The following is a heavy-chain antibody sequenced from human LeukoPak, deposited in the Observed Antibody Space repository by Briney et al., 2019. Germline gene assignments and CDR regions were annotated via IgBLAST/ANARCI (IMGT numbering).Heavy chain of an antibody. Sequence: PSETLSLTCTGSGGSSSSYYWSWIRQPAGKGLEWIGRIYTSGSTNYNPSLKSRVTMSVDTSKNKFSLKLSTVTAADTAVYYCARGPPSTYYYYMDVWGKGTTVTISS. CDR3: ARGPPSTYYYYMDV. CDR2: IYTSGST. V-gene: IGHV4-4*07. CDR1: GGSSSSYY. J-gene: IGHJ6*03.